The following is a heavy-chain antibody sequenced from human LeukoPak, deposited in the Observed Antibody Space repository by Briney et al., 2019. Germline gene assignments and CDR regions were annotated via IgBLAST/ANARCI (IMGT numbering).Heavy chain of an antibody. CDR3: ARIYRSSIVVYFDY. CDR2: IYTSGST. Sequence: SETLSLTCTVSGGSISSYYWSWIRQPAGKGLEWIGRIYTSGSTNYNPSLKSRVTMSVDTSKNQFSLKLSSVTAADTAVYYCARIYRSSIVVYFDYWGQGTLSPSPQ. J-gene: IGHJ4*02. CDR1: GGSISSYY. D-gene: IGHD2-15*01. V-gene: IGHV4-4*07.